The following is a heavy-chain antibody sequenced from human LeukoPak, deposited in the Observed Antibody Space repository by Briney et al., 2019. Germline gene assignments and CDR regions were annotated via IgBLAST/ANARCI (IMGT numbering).Heavy chain of an antibody. CDR3: ARVYSEDDNWFDP. CDR2: IYTSGST. J-gene: IGHJ5*02. CDR1: GGSISSGSYY. V-gene: IGHV4-61*02. D-gene: IGHD2-15*01. Sequence: SQTLSLTCTVSGGSISSGSYYWRWIRQPAGRGLEWIGRIYTSGSTNYNPSLKSRLTISVDTSKNQCSLKLSSVTAADTAEYYCARVYSEDDNWFDPWGQGTLVTVSS.